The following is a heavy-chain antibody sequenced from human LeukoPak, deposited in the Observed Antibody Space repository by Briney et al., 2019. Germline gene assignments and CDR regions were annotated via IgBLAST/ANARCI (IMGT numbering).Heavy chain of an antibody. V-gene: IGHV1-18*04. CDR2: ISAYNGNT. CDR3: ANYQRGYSGYDYEYYFDY. Sequence: ASVKVSCKASGYTFTGYYMHWVRQAPGQGLEWMGWISAYNGNTNYAQKLQGRVTMTTDTSTSTAYMELRSLRSDDTAVYYCANYQRGYSGYDYEYYFDYWGQGTLVTVSS. D-gene: IGHD5-12*01. J-gene: IGHJ4*02. CDR1: GYTFTGYY.